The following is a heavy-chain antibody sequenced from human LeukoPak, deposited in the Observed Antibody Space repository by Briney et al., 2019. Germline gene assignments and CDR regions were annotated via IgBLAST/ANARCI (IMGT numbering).Heavy chain of an antibody. D-gene: IGHD5-18*01. CDR2: INHSGST. V-gene: IGHV4-34*01. CDR1: GGSFSGYY. CDR3: ARGDARGYSYGHFHFDH. Sequence: PSETLSLTCAVYGGSFSGYYWSWIRQPPGKGLEWIGEINHSGSTNYNPSLKGRVTISVDTSKYQFSLKLSSVTAADTAVYYCARGDARGYSYGHFHFDHWGHGTLVTVSS. J-gene: IGHJ4*01.